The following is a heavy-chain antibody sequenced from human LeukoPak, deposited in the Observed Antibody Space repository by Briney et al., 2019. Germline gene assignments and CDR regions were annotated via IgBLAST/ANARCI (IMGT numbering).Heavy chain of an antibody. CDR2: MSGSGYYT. CDR3: AKMEGQRLYDYCMDV. V-gene: IGHV3-23*01. Sequence: GGSLRLSCAASGFAFSNMAMSWVRQAPGRGLEWVSAMSGSGYYTYYVESVKGRFTISRDNSKNTLYLHMNSLRADDTAVYYCAKMEGQRLYDYCMDVWGRGTTVTVSS. J-gene: IGHJ6*03. CDR1: GFAFSNMA. D-gene: IGHD3-3*01.